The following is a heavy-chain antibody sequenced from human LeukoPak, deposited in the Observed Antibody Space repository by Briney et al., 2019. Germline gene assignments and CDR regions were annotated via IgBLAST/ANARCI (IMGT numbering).Heavy chain of an antibody. V-gene: IGHV1-69*01. Sequence: SVKVSCKASGGTFSSYAISWVRQAPGQGLEWMGGIIPIFGTASYAQKFQGRVTITADESTSTAYMELSSLRSEDTAVYYCASGWDTVTTFGVYWGQGTLVTVSS. J-gene: IGHJ4*02. D-gene: IGHD4-17*01. CDR3: ASGWDTVTTFGVY. CDR1: GGTFSSYA. CDR2: IIPIFGTA.